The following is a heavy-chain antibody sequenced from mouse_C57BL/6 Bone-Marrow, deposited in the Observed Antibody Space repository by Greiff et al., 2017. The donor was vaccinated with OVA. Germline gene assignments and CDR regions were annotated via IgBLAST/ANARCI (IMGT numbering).Heavy chain of an antibody. V-gene: IGHV1-26*01. Sequence: VQLQQSGPELVKPGASVKISCKASGYTFTDYYMNWVKQSHGKSLEWIGDINPNNGGTSYNQKFKGKATLTVDKSSSTAYIELRSLTSEDSAVYYCARYYYGSNWYFDVWGTGTTVTVSS. D-gene: IGHD1-1*01. J-gene: IGHJ1*03. CDR2: INPNNGGT. CDR3: ARYYYGSNWYFDV. CDR1: GYTFTDYY.